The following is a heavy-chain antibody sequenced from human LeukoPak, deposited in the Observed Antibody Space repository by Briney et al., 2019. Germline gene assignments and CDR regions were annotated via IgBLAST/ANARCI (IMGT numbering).Heavy chain of an antibody. Sequence: GGSLRLSCAASGFTFSSYAMHWVRQAPGKGLEWVAVISYDGSNKYYADSVKGRFTISRDNSKNTLYLQMNSLGVEDTAVYYCAKAGRRGYSFGSRFKYYYDYWGQGTLVTVSS. J-gene: IGHJ4*02. CDR1: GFTFSSYA. CDR3: AKAGRRGYSFGSRFKYYYDY. D-gene: IGHD5-18*01. CDR2: ISYDGSNK. V-gene: IGHV3-30*01.